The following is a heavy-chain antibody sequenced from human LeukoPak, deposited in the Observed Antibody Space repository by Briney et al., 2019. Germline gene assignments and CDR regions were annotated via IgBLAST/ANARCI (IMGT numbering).Heavy chain of an antibody. D-gene: IGHD3-22*01. CDR3: ARAFYDSSGYYHFDY. Sequence: PGRSLRLSCAASGFTFSSYSMNWVRQAPGKGLEWVSYISSSSSTIYYADSVKGRFTISRDNAKNSLYLQMNSLRDEDTAVYYCARAFYDSSGYYHFDYWGQGTLVTISS. V-gene: IGHV3-48*02. CDR1: GFTFSSYS. CDR2: ISSSSSTI. J-gene: IGHJ4*02.